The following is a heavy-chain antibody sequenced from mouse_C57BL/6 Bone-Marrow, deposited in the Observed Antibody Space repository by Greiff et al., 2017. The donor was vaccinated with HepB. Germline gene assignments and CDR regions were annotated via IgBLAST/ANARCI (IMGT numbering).Heavy chain of an antibody. J-gene: IGHJ3*01. D-gene: IGHD4-1*01. CDR1: GYTFTSYW. CDR2: IHPSDSDT. Sequence: QVHVKQPGAELVKPGASVKVSCKASGYTFTSYWMHWVKQRPGQGLEWIGRIHPSDSDTNYNQKFKGKATLTVDKSSSTAYMQLSSLTSEDSAVYYCAISGTRTPRFAYWGQGTLVTVSA. CDR3: AISGTRTPRFAY. V-gene: IGHV1-74*01.